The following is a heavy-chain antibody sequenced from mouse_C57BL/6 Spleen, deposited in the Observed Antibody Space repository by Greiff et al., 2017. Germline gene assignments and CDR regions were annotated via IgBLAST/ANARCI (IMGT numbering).Heavy chain of an antibody. CDR3: ARGGDSNYVTAWFAY. CDR2: IYPGDGDT. V-gene: IGHV1-80*01. J-gene: IGHJ3*01. CDR1: GYAFSSYW. Sequence: VQLQQSGAELVKPGASVTISCKASGYAFSSYWMNWVKQRPGKGLEWIGQIYPGDGDTNYNGKFKGKATLTADKSSSTAYMQLSSLTSEDSAVYFCARGGDSNYVTAWFAYWGQGTLVTVSA. D-gene: IGHD2-5*01.